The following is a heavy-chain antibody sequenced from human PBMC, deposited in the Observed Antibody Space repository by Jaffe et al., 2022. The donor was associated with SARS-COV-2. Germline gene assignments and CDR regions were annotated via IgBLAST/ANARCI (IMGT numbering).Heavy chain of an antibody. CDR2: IDHNGGT. Sequence: QVQLQQWGAGLLKPSETLSLTCAVYGGTFTGYYWSWIRQPPGKGLEWIGEIDHNGGTDYIPSLKSRVTISVDTSKNHFSLKLTSVTAADTALYYCARVGCGGDCYSVGAFDIWGQGTMVTVSS. CDR1: GGTFTGYY. J-gene: IGHJ3*02. V-gene: IGHV4-34*02. CDR3: ARVGCGGDCYSVGAFDI. D-gene: IGHD2-21*02.